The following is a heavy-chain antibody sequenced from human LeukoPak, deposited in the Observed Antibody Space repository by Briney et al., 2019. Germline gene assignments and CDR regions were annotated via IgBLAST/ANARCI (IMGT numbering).Heavy chain of an antibody. Sequence: SETLSLTCTVSGGSISSYYWSWIRQPPGKGLEWIGYIYYSGSTNYNPSLKSRVTISVDTSKNQFSLKLTSVTAADTAVYYCASLRGLSYGFDYWGQGTLVTVSS. D-gene: IGHD5-18*01. J-gene: IGHJ4*02. CDR3: ASLRGLSYGFDY. CDR1: GGSISSYY. CDR2: IYYSGST. V-gene: IGHV4-59*01.